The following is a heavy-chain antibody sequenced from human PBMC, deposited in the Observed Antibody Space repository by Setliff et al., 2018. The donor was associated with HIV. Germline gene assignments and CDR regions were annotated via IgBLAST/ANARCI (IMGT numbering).Heavy chain of an antibody. V-gene: IGHV3-30*12. CDR3: ARDKDYYDSSGYYYIYYNMDV. D-gene: IGHD3-22*01. Sequence: GGSLRLSCAASGFPFTSFSINWVRQAPGKGLEWVAIISYDGNNKYYADSVKGRFTISRDNSKNTLYLQMNSLRAEDTAVYYCARDKDYYDSSGYYYIYYNMDVWGKGTTVTVSS. CDR2: ISYDGNNK. J-gene: IGHJ6*03. CDR1: GFPFTSFS.